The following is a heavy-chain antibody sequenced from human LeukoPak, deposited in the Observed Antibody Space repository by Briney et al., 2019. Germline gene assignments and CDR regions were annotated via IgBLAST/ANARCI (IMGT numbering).Heavy chain of an antibody. J-gene: IGHJ4*02. D-gene: IGHD3-3*01. V-gene: IGHV3-53*05. CDR2: IYSAGST. CDR1: GFSVTSKY. Sequence: GGSLRLSCAASGFSVTSKYLSWVRQAPGKGLEWVSVIYSAGSTYYADSVRGRFTISRDNSKNTLYLQMNSLRAEDTAVYYCAKVNTYYDFWSGYYINYWGQGTLVTVSS. CDR3: AKVNTYYDFWSGYYINY.